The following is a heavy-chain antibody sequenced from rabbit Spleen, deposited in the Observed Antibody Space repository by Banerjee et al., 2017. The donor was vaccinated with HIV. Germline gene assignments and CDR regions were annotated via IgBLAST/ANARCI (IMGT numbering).Heavy chain of an antibody. CDR3: ARDAGTSFSTYGMDL. CDR1: GFSFSAVHW. D-gene: IGHD8-1*01. V-gene: IGHV1S40*01. Sequence: QSLEESGGDLVKPGASLTLTCTASGFSFSAVHWIYWVRQAPGKGLEWIACINTATGKAVYASWAKGRFTISKTSSTTVTLQMTSLTAADTATYFCARDAGTSFSTYGMDLWGQGTLVTVS. J-gene: IGHJ6*01. CDR2: INTATGKA.